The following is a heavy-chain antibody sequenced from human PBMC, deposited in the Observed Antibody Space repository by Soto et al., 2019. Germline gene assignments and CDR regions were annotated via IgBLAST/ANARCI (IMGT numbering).Heavy chain of an antibody. D-gene: IGHD3-10*01. CDR1: GFTFSSYA. CDR3: AKRGTRGVFDN. V-gene: IGHV3-23*01. CDR2: ITFRGGNT. J-gene: IGHJ4*02. Sequence: EVQLLESGGGLVPPGGSLRLSCAASGFTFSSYAMSWVRQAPGEGLEWLAGITFRGGNTYYADSVKGRFTLSRDNSRNRLDIERNSLKVEDTALYYCAKRGTRGVFDNWGQGTLLTVSS.